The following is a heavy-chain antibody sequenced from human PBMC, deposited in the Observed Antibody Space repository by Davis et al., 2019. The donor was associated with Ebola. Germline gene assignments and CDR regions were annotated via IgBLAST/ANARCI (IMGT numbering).Heavy chain of an antibody. CDR2: IRYDGRNK. D-gene: IGHD6-19*01. Sequence: GGSLRLSCAASGFIFSTYSMNWVRQAPGKGLEWVAFIRYDGRNKYYADSVKGRFTISRDNSKNTLYLQMNSLRAEDTAVYYCATTPQYSSGQNKPFDYWGQGTLVTVSS. V-gene: IGHV3-30*02. CDR3: ATTPQYSSGQNKPFDY. CDR1: GFIFSTYS. J-gene: IGHJ4*02.